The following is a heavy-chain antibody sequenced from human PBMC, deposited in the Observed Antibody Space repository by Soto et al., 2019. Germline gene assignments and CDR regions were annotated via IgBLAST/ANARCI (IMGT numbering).Heavy chain of an antibody. CDR2: ISPKNGDT. Sequence: ASVKVSCKGTGYTFTNYGISWVRQAPGQGLEWMGWISPKNGDTNYAQKFQGRVTITADKSTSTAYMELSSLRSEDTAVYYCARAKLMVRGVITPYYYYGMDVWGQGTTVTVSS. J-gene: IGHJ6*02. V-gene: IGHV1-18*04. CDR1: GYTFTNYG. CDR3: ARAKLMVRGVITPYYYYGMDV. D-gene: IGHD3-10*01.